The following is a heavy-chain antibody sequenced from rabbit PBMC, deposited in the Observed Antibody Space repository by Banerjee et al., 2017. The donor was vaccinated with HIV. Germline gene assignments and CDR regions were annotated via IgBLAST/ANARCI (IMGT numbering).Heavy chain of an antibody. D-gene: IGHD3-1*01. CDR1: GFDFSYYY. J-gene: IGHJ4*01. CDR3: ARDLPGPIYAFDL. Sequence: QLKETGGGLVQPGGSLTLSCKASGFDFSYYYMSWVRQAPGKGQEWIGIIYAASGSAYYASWVHGRFTISSDNAQNTVDLQMNSLAAADTATYFCARDLPGPIYAFDLWGPGTLVTVS. CDR2: IYAASGSA. V-gene: IGHV1S7*01.